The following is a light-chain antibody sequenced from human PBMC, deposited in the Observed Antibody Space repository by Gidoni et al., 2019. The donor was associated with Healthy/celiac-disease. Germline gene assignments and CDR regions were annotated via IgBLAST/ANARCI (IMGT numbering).Light chain of an antibody. CDR3: QQRSNWPLT. V-gene: IGKV3-11*01. CDR2: DAS. J-gene: IGKJ3*01. CDR1: QSISSY. Sequence: PPPATLSLSPGERATRTCRASQSISSYLAWYQQKPGQAPRLLIYDASNRATGIPARFSGSGSGTDFTLTISSLEPEDFAVYYCQQRSNWPLTFGPGTKVDIK.